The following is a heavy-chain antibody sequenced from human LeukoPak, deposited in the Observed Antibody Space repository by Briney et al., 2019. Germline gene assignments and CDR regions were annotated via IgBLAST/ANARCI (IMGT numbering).Heavy chain of an antibody. Sequence: GGSLRLSCAASGFTVSSYGMTCVRQAPGKGLEWVANINQDESEKNYVDSVKGRFTISRDNAQNSLYLQVNSLRAEDTAVYFCARDRGYSNFDYWGQGTLVTVSS. CDR2: INQDESEK. V-gene: IGHV3-7*01. CDR1: GFTVSSYG. CDR3: ARDRGYSNFDY. D-gene: IGHD3-10*01. J-gene: IGHJ4*02.